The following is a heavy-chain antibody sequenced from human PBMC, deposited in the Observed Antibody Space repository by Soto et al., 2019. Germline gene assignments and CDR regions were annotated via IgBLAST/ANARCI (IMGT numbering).Heavy chain of an antibody. CDR3: ARSSRYSSGWYPLNNWFDP. J-gene: IGHJ5*02. V-gene: IGHV4-34*01. CDR1: GGSFSGYY. Sequence: SETLSLTCAVYGGSFSGYYWSWIRQPPGKGLEWIGEINHSGSTNYNPSLKSRVTISVDTSKNQFSLKLSSVTAADTAVYYCARSSRYSSGWYPLNNWFDPWGQRTLVTVSS. D-gene: IGHD6-19*01. CDR2: INHSGST.